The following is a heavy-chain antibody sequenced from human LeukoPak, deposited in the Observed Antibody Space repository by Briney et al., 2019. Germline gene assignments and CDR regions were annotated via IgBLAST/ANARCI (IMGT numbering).Heavy chain of an antibody. CDR3: ARENYSTGWSYFDY. D-gene: IGHD6-19*01. CDR1: GFTFSSYE. J-gene: IGHJ4*02. CDR2: ISTSGSTI. Sequence: QPGGSLRLSCAASGFTFSSYEMNWVRQAPGKGLEWVSYISTSGSTIYYADSVKGRFTISRDNAKNSLYLQMNSLRAEDTAVYYCARENYSTGWSYFDYWGQGTLVTVSS. V-gene: IGHV3-48*03.